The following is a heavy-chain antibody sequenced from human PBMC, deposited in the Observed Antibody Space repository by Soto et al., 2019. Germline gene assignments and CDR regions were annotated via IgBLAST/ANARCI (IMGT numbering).Heavy chain of an antibody. CDR2: INPNSGGT. CDR3: ARERCSGGSCYPDAFGI. D-gene: IGHD2-15*01. CDR1: GYTFTGYY. V-gene: IGHV1-2*04. Sequence: ASVKVSCKASGYTFTGYYMHWVRQAPGQGLEWMGWINPNSGGTNYAQKFQGWVTMTRDTSISTAYMELSRLRSDDTAVYYCARERCSGGSCYPDAFGIWGQGTMVTVSS. J-gene: IGHJ3*02.